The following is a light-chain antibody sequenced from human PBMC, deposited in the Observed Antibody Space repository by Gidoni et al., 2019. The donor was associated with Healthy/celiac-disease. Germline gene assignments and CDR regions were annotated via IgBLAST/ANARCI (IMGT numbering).Light chain of an antibody. V-gene: IGKV1-39*01. CDR1: QSISSY. CDR3: QQSYSTPWT. J-gene: IGKJ1*01. CDR2: AAS. Sequence: DIQMTQSPSSLSASVGDIVTITCRASQSISSYLNWYQQKPGKAPKLLSYAASSLQSGVPSRFSGGGSGTDFTLTISSLQPEDFATYYCQQSYSTPWTFGQGTKVEIK.